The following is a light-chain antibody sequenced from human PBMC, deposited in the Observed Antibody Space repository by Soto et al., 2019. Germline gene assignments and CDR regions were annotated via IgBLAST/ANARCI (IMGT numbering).Light chain of an antibody. CDR1: QGISSY. V-gene: IGKV1-9*01. J-gene: IGKJ2*01. CDR2: AAS. CDR3: QQLNSYLYT. Sequence: DIQLTQSPSFLSASVGDRVTITCRASQGISSYLAWYQQKPGKAPKLLIYAASTLQSGVPSRFSGSGSGTEFTLTISSLQPEDFATYYCQQLNSYLYTFGQGTMLEIK.